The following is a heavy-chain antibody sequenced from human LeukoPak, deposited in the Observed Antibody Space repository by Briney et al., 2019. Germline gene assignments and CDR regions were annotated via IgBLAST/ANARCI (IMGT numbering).Heavy chain of an antibody. Sequence: PSETLSLTCTVSGGSINSGYYYWSWIRQPAGKGLEWIRRIYTSGSTNTNPSLRGRVMMSLDTSKNQFSLRLSSVTAADTAFCYCAREFLSAAGTRGYFDPWGQGSLVTVSS. D-gene: IGHD6-13*01. V-gene: IGHV4-61*02. J-gene: IGHJ5*02. CDR2: IYTSGST. CDR1: GGSINSGYYY. CDR3: AREFLSAAGTRGYFDP.